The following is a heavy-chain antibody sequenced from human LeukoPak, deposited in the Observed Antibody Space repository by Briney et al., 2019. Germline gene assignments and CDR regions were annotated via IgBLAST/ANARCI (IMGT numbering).Heavy chain of an antibody. V-gene: IGHV3-30-3*01. CDR3: ARECMDTTMVDAFDI. D-gene: IGHD5-18*01. Sequence: GRSLRLSCAASGFTFTSHSMHWVRQAPGKGLEWVALISYDGGKKYYADSVEGRFTISRDNSMNMLYLQVNSLRAEDTAVYYCARECMDTTMVDAFDIWGQGTMVTVSS. CDR2: ISYDGGKK. CDR1: GFTFTSHS. J-gene: IGHJ3*02.